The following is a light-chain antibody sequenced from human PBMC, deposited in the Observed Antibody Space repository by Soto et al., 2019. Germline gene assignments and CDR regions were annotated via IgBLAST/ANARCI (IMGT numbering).Light chain of an antibody. CDR1: QSISSY. CDR3: QEYYSTSLT. V-gene: IGKV1-39*01. Sequence: DIQMTQSPSSLSASVGDRVTITCRASQSISSYLDWYQQKPGKAPKLLIYAASSLQSGVPSRFSGSGSGTAFSRTISTLPPSDFETYDCQEYYSTSLTVGGGTKVEIK. CDR2: AAS. J-gene: IGKJ4*01.